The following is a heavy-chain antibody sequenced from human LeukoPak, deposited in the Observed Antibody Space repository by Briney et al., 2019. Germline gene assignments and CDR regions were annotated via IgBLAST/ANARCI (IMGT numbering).Heavy chain of an antibody. Sequence: SETLSLTCTVSGGSISSYCWSWIRQPPGKGLEWIGYIYYSGSTNYNPSLKSRVTISVDTSKNQFSLKLSSVTAADTAVYYCARAASGLSIIFDIWGQGTMVTVSS. V-gene: IGHV4-59*01. D-gene: IGHD3-10*01. CDR2: IYYSGST. CDR1: GGSISSYC. CDR3: ARAASGLSIIFDI. J-gene: IGHJ3*02.